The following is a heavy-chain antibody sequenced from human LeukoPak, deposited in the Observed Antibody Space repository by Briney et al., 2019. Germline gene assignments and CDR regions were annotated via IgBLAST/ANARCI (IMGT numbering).Heavy chain of an antibody. CDR1: GGSFSGYY. V-gene: IGHV4-34*01. CDR2: INHSGST. D-gene: IGHD6-6*01. CDR3: AKSEYSSHSHKFDY. J-gene: IGHJ4*02. Sequence: SETLSLTCAVYGGSFSGYYWSWIRQPPGKGLEWIGEINHSGSTNYNPSLKSRVTISVDTSKNQFSLKLSSVTAADTAVYYCAKSEYSSHSHKFDYWGQGTLVTVSS.